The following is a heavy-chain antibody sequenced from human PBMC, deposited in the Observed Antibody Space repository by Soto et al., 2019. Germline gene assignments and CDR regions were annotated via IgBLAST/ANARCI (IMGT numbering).Heavy chain of an antibody. V-gene: IGHV3-48*02. Sequence: PGGSLRLSCAASGFTFRSHSMNWVRQAPGKGLEWLSYIDVSSTTIYYADSVKGRFTISRDNANSLVYLQMNSLRDEDTAVYYCARDYRGNYFDPWGQGTLVTVSS. CDR1: GFTFRSHS. D-gene: IGHD1-7*01. J-gene: IGHJ5*02. CDR2: IDVSSTTI. CDR3: ARDYRGNYFDP.